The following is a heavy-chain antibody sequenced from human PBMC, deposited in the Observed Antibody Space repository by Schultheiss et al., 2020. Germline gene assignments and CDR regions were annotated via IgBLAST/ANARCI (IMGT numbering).Heavy chain of an antibody. J-gene: IGHJ6*03. D-gene: IGHD3-3*01. CDR3: ARVPDYDCWVYYMDV. Sequence: GGSLRLSCAASGFTFSSYSMNWVRQAPGKGLEWVSSISSSSSYIYYADSVKGRFTISRDNAKNSLYLQMNSLRDEDTAVYYCARVPDYDCWVYYMDVWGKGTTVTVSS. CDR2: ISSSSSYI. V-gene: IGHV3-21*06. CDR1: GFTFSSYS.